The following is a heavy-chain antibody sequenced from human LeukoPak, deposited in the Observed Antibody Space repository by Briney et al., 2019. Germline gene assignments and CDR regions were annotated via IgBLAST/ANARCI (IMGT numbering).Heavy chain of an antibody. CDR2: IHTNCST. CDR1: SGSISNYY. J-gene: IGHJ5*02. D-gene: IGHD3-10*01. V-gene: IGHV4-4*07. Sequence: SETLSFTWTGSSGSISNYYWSWIRQPAGKGLEWIIRIHTNCSTHYNPSLQSRVTMSADTSKNQFYLKLSAVTAADTAVYYCAGDRGDWFDPWGQGTLVTVSS. CDR3: AGDRGDWFDP.